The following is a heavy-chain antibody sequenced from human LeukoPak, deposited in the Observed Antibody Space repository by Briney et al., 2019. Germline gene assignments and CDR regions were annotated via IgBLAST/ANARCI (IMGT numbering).Heavy chain of an antibody. V-gene: IGHV3-23*01. CDR3: AKDSGRRSSGYYGYFDY. J-gene: IGHJ4*02. D-gene: IGHD3-22*01. Sequence: PGGSLRLSCTVSEFTFSNYAMSWVRQTPGKGLEWVSGISGSGDRTYYADSVKGRITISRDNSRNTLYLEMNSLRADDTAVYYCAKDSGRRSSGYYGYFDYWGQGALVTVSS. CDR1: EFTFSNYA. CDR2: ISGSGDRT.